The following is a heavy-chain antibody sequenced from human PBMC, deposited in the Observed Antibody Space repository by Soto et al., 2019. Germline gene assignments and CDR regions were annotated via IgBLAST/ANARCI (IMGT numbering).Heavy chain of an antibody. CDR2: ISASGGST. CDR3: ATPGLGTGRYFFQD. V-gene: IGHV3-23*01. CDR1: GFTSSSCA. J-gene: IGHJ4*02. Sequence: EVQLLDSGGGLVQPGGSLRLSCVASGFTSSSCAMRWVRQAPGKGLEWVSGISASGGSTYYADSVKGRFTISRDNSKNTLYLQMTSLRAEDTAVYYWATPGLGTGRYFFQDWGQGTLVNVSS. D-gene: IGHD2-8*02.